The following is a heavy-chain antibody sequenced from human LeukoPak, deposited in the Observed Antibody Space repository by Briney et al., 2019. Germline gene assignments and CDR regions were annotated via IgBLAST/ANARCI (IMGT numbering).Heavy chain of an antibody. V-gene: IGHV3-30-3*01. J-gene: IGHJ6*03. D-gene: IGHD1-14*01. CDR1: GFTFSSYA. CDR3: ARDINNSQDYYYMDV. Sequence: GRSLRLSCAASGFTFSSYAMHWVRQAPGKGLEWVAVISYDGSNKYYADSVKGRFTISRDNAKNSLYLQMNSLRAEDTAVYYCARDINNSQDYYYMDVWGKGTTVTVSS. CDR2: ISYDGSNK.